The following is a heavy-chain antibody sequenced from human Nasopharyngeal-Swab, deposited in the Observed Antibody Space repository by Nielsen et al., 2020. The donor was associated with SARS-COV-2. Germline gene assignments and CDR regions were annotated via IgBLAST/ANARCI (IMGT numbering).Heavy chain of an antibody. CDR3: ARGRLSNYYGMDV. D-gene: IGHD3-16*02. J-gene: IGHJ6*02. V-gene: IGHV1-69*06. CDR2: IIPIFGTA. Sequence: WVRQAPGQGLEWMGGIIPIFGTANYAQKFQGRVTITADKSTSTAYMELSSLRSEDTAVYYCARGRLSNYYGMDVWGQGTTVTVSS.